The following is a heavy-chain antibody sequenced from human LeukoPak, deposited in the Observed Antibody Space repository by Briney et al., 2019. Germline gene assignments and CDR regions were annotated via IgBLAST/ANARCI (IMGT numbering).Heavy chain of an antibody. Sequence: ASVKVSCKASGYTFTSYYMHWVRQAPGQGLEWMGIINPSGGSTSYAQKFQGRVTMTRDTSTSTVYMELSSLRSEDTAVYYCARVWRAAATVGPLDYWGQGTLVTVSS. CDR2: INPSGGST. V-gene: IGHV1-46*01. D-gene: IGHD6-13*01. CDR3: ARVWRAAATVGPLDY. CDR1: GYTFTSYY. J-gene: IGHJ4*02.